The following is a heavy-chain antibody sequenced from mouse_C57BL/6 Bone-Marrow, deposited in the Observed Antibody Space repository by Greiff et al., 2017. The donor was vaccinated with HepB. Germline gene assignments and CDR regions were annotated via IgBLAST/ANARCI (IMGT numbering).Heavy chain of an antibody. CDR3: AIRNGYFDY. V-gene: IGHV1-74*01. CDR2: IHPSDSDT. J-gene: IGHJ2*01. Sequence: QVQLQQPGAVLLQPGASVKFSCKASVYTFTRYCLHWVKQSPGHCLEWILRIHPSDSDTNYNQKFKGKATLTVDQSSSTAYMQLSSLTSEDSAVYYGAIRNGYFDYWGQGTTLTVSS. CDR1: VYTFTRYC.